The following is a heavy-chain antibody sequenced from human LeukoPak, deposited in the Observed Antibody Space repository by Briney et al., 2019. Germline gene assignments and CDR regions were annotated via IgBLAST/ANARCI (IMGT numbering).Heavy chain of an antibody. Sequence: SETLSLTCTVSGGSISSSSYYWGWIRQPPGKGLEWIGSIYTSGSTNYNPSLKSRVTISVDTSKNQFSLKLGSVTAADTAVYDHARDFPATYSDSSGSLGYWGQGTLVTVSS. CDR1: GGSISSSSYY. D-gene: IGHD3-22*01. V-gene: IGHV4-39*07. CDR2: IYTSGST. J-gene: IGHJ4*02. CDR3: ARDFPATYSDSSGSLGY.